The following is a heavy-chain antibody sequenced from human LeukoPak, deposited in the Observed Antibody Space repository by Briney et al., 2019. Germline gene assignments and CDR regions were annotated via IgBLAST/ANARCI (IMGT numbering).Heavy chain of an antibody. D-gene: IGHD6-6*01. V-gene: IGHV4-59*01. CDR2: IYYSGST. Sequence: PSETLSLTCSVSGGSISSDYWGWIRQPPGKGLEGIGYIYYSGSTNYNPSLKSRVTISVDASKSQFSLKLSSVTAADTAVYYCARDMDSSGKYYYYMDVWGKGTTVTVSS. CDR3: ARDMDSSGKYYYYMDV. J-gene: IGHJ6*03. CDR1: GGSISSDY.